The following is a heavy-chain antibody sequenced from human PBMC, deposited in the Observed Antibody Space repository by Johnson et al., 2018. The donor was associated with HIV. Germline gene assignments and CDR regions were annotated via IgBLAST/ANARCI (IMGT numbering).Heavy chain of an antibody. D-gene: IGHD2-15*01. Sequence: VQLVESGGDLVQPGGSLRLSCAASGFTFDDYAMSWVRQAPGKGLEWVSVIYSGGSTYYADSVKGRFTISRDISKSTLYLQMNSLRAEDTAMYYCARERYGSQAIDAFDIWGQGTMVTVSS. V-gene: IGHV3-66*01. CDR1: GFTFDDYA. J-gene: IGHJ3*02. CDR3: ARERYGSQAIDAFDI. CDR2: IYSGGST.